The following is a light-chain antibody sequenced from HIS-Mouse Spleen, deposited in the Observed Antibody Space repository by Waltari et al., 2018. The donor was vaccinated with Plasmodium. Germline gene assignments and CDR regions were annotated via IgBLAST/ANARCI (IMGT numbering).Light chain of an antibody. CDR3: QSADSSGTYRV. CDR2: KDS. CDR1: ALPKQS. V-gene: IGLV3-25*03. J-gene: IGLJ2*01. Sequence: SYDLTQPPSVSVSPGQTARTTSLGDALPKQSAYWYQQKPGQAPVLVIYKDSERPSGIPERFSGSSSGTTVTLTISGVQAEDEADYYCQSADSSGTYRVFGGGTKLTVL.